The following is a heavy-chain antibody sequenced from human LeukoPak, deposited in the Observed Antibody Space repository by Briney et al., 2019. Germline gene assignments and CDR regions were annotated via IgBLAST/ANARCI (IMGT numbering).Heavy chain of an antibody. CDR2: ISSSSSYI. CDR3: ARTIAAAGEVDY. V-gene: IGHV3-21*01. D-gene: IGHD6-13*01. J-gene: IGHJ4*02. CDR1: GFTFSSYA. Sequence: GGSLRLFCAASGFTFSSYAMSWVRQAPGKGLEWVSSISSSSSYIYYADSVKGRFTISRDNAKNSLYLQMNSLRAEDTAVYYCARTIAAAGEVDYWGQGTLVTVSS.